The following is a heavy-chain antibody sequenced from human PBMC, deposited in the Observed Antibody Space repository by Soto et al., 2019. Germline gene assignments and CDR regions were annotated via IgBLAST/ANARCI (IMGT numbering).Heavy chain of an antibody. CDR3: APFSIAAGVPNSQH. J-gene: IGHJ1*01. CDR2: IYWDDDK. Sequence: QITLKESGPTLVKPTQTLTLTCTFSGFSLSTSGVGVGWIRQPPGEALEWLTLIYWDDDKRYSPSLKSRLTITQDTSKNQVVLTMTHMDPVDTATYYCAPFSIAAGVPNSQHCGQGTLVTVSS. V-gene: IGHV2-5*02. D-gene: IGHD6-13*01. CDR1: GFSLSTSGVG.